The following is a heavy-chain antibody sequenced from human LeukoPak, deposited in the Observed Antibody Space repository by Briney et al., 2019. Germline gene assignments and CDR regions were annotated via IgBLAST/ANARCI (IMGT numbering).Heavy chain of an antibody. CDR3: ARAGLWFGEFDY. CDR2: IYYSGST. D-gene: IGHD3-10*01. CDR1: GVSISSYY. Sequence: SETLSLTCTVSGVSISSYYWSWIRQPPGKGLEWIGYIYYSGSTNYNPSLKSRVTISVDTSKNQFSLKLSSVTAADTAVYYCARAGLWFGEFDYWGQGTLVTVSS. J-gene: IGHJ4*02. V-gene: IGHV4-59*01.